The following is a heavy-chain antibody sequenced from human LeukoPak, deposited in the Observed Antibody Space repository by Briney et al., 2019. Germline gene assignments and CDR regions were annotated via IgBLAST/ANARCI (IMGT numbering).Heavy chain of an antibody. CDR3: AKDLYDSSGEREDY. CDR2: ISGSGGST. D-gene: IGHD3-22*01. Sequence: GGSLRLSCAASGFTFSSYAMSWVRQAPGKGLEWVSAISGSGGSTYYADSVKGRFTISRDNSKNTLYLQMNSLRAEDTAVYYCAKDLYDSSGEREDYWGQGTLVTVSS. J-gene: IGHJ4*02. CDR1: GFTFSSYA. V-gene: IGHV3-23*01.